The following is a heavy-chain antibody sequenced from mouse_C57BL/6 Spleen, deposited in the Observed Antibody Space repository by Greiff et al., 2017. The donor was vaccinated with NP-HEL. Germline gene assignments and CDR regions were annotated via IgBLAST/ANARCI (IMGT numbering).Heavy chain of an antibody. CDR1: GYSITSGYY. J-gene: IGHJ4*01. CDR2: ISYDGSN. V-gene: IGHV3-6*01. CDR3: ARYTFYAMDY. Sequence: DVQLQESGPGLVKPSQSLSLTCSVTGYSITSGYYWNWIRQFPGNKLEWMGYISYDGSNNYNPSLKNRISITRDTSKNQFFLKLNSVTTEDTATYYCARYTFYAMDYWGQGTSVTVSS.